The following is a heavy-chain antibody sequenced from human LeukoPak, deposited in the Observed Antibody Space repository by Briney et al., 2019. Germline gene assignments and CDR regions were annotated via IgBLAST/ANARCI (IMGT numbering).Heavy chain of an antibody. Sequence: ASVKVSCKASGYTFTSYGISWVRQAPGQGLEWMGWINVGNGNTQYSQKFQGRVTITRDTSASTAYMELSSLRPEDTAVYYCARDKGIAATEKLNWFDPWGQGTLVTVSS. CDR1: GYTFTSYG. J-gene: IGHJ5*02. CDR3: ARDKGIAATEKLNWFDP. V-gene: IGHV1-3*01. D-gene: IGHD6-13*01. CDR2: INVGNGNT.